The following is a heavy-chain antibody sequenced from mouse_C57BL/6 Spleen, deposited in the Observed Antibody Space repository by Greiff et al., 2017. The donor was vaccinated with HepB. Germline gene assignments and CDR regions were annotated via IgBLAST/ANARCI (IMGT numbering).Heavy chain of an antibody. CDR1: GYSFTDYN. CDR2: INPNYGTT. V-gene: IGHV1-39*01. CDR3: ARGYDYDDGGYAY. J-gene: IGHJ3*01. Sequence: EVQLQQSGPELVKPGASVKISCKASGYSFTDYNMNWVKQSNGKSLEWIGVINPNYGTTSYNQKFKGKATLTVDKSSSTAYMQRNSLTSDDSAVYYCARGYDYDDGGYAYWGQGTLVTVST. D-gene: IGHD2-4*01.